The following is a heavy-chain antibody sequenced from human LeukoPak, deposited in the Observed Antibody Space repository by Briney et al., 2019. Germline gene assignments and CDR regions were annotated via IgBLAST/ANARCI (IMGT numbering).Heavy chain of an antibody. CDR3: AKDRITYYYGSGSSGNAFDI. J-gene: IGHJ3*02. D-gene: IGHD3-10*01. V-gene: IGHV3-23*01. CDR2: ISGSGGST. Sequence: PGGSLRLSCAASGFTFSSYAMSWVRQAPGKGLEWVSAISGSGGSTYYADSVKGRFTISRDNSKNTLYLQMNSLRAEDTAVCYCAKDRITYYYGSGSSGNAFDIWGQGTMVTVSS. CDR1: GFTFSSYA.